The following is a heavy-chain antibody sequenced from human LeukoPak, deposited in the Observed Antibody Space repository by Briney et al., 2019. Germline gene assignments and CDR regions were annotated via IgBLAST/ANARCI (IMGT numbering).Heavy chain of an antibody. CDR1: GGTFSSYA. D-gene: IGHD2-2*01. J-gene: IGHJ6*02. Sequence: SVKVSCKASGGTFSSYAISRVRQAPGQGLEWMGRIIPIFGIANYAQKFQGRVTITADKSTSTAYMELSSLRSEDTAVYYCARDYCSSTSCPRRYYYYYGMDVWGQGTTVTVSS. CDR3: ARDYCSSTSCPRRYYYYYGMDV. CDR2: IIPIFGIA. V-gene: IGHV1-69*04.